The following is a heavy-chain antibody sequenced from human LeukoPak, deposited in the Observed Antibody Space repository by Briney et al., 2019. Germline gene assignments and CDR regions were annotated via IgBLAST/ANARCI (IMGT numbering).Heavy chain of an antibody. CDR2: INWNGGST. V-gene: IGHV3-20*04. CDR1: GFTFDDYG. J-gene: IGHJ4*02. CDR3: ARVGSSGWPSRRGVDY. D-gene: IGHD6-19*01. Sequence: GGSLRLSCAASGFTFDDYGMSWVRQAPGKGLEWVSGINWNGGSTGYADSVKGRFTISRGNAKNSLYLQMNSLRAEDTALYYCARVGSSGWPSRRGVDYWGQGTLVTVSS.